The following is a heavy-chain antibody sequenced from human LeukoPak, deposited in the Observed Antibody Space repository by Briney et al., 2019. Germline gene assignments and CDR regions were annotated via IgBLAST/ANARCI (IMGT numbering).Heavy chain of an antibody. CDR1: GFTFSNYA. CDR2: ISGSGGNT. D-gene: IGHD3-22*01. Sequence: GGSLRLSCAASGFTFSNYAMSWVRQAPGKGLEWVSAISGSGGNTYYADSVKGRFTISRDNSKNTLFLQMNSLRAEDTAVYYCAKDLIRQVVVMPDYWGQGTLVTVSS. V-gene: IGHV3-23*01. J-gene: IGHJ4*02. CDR3: AKDLIRQVVVMPDY.